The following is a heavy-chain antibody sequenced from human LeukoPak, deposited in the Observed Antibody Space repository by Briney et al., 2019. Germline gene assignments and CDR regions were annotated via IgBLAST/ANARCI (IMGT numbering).Heavy chain of an antibody. CDR2: ISCYNGDT. J-gene: IGHJ4*02. D-gene: IGHD2-2*01. Sequence: GASVKVSCKASGYTFNKYGISWVRQAPGQGLVWMGWISCYNGDTRYAQNFQGRVTTTNDTSTSTVHMELRSLRSDDTAVYYCARDPSNTSGYYVYHDYWGQGALVTVSS. CDR3: ARDPSNTSGYYVYHDY. CDR1: GYTFNKYG. V-gene: IGHV1-18*01.